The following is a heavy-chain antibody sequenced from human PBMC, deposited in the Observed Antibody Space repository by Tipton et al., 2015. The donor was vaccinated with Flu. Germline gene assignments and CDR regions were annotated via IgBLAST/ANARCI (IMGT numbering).Heavy chain of an antibody. D-gene: IGHD3-10*01. V-gene: IGHV4-4*07. CDR1: GGSLSSFY. Sequence: TLSLTCTVSGGSLSSFYWTWIRQPAGKGLEWIGRIYSSGITKYNPSLKSRVTMSVDTSKNQFSLSLSSVTAADTAVYYWARGSGSGTFVIFDYWGQGTLVAVSS. CDR2: IYSSGIT. CDR3: ARGSGSGTFVIFDY. J-gene: IGHJ4*02.